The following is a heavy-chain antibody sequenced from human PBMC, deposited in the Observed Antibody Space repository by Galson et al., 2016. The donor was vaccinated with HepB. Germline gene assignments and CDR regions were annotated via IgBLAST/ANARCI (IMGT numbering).Heavy chain of an antibody. CDR1: GASIRSDSHY. D-gene: IGHD1-26*01. CDR3: ARVFGGSYYFGATFDY. V-gene: IGHV4-39*01. Sequence: SETLSLTCTASGASIRSDSHYWGWMRQPPGKRLEWIGNIYYSGITCYNPSLQSRVTMDVDTSKNQFSLRLNSVTATDTAVYYCARVFGGSYYFGATFDYWGLGTLVTVSS. CDR2: IYYSGIT. J-gene: IGHJ4*02.